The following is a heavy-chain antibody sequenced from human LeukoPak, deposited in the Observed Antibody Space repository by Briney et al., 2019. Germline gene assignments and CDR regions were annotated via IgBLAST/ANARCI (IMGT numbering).Heavy chain of an antibody. J-gene: IGHJ4*02. Sequence: SETLSLTCTVSDDSIKSYYWSWIRQPPGKGLEWIGYIYYSGSTNYNPSLKSRVTISVDTSKNQFSLKLSSVTAADTAVYYCAREGYSYGLYYFDYWGQGTLVTVSS. CDR1: DDSIKSYY. CDR3: AREGYSYGLYYFDY. D-gene: IGHD5-18*01. CDR2: IYYSGST. V-gene: IGHV4-59*01.